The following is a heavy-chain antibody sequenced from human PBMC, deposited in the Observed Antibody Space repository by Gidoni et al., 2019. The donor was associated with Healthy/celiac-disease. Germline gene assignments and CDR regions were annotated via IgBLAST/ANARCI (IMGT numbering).Heavy chain of an antibody. CDR3: AREFRYYYDSSGYYHSSGYYYGMDV. V-gene: IGHV1-69*01. CDR2: IIPIFGTA. D-gene: IGHD3-22*01. CDR1: GGTFSSYA. J-gene: IGHJ6*02. Sequence: QVQLVQSGAEVKKPGSSVKVSCKASGGTFSSYAISWVRQPPGQGLEWMGGIIPIFGTANYAQKFQGRVTITADESTSTAYMELSSLRSEDTAVYYCAREFRYYYDSSGYYHSSGYYYGMDVWGQGTTVTVSS.